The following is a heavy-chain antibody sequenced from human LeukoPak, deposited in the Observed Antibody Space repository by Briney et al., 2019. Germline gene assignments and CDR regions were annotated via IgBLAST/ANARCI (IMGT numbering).Heavy chain of an antibody. CDR3: AKEGQQLVSDAFDT. D-gene: IGHD6-13*01. CDR1: GASISSSY. V-gene: IGHV4-59*01. J-gene: IGHJ3*02. Sequence: EPSETLSLTCTVSGASISSSYWNWIRQPPGKGLEWIGYISYTGSTNYSPSLKSRVTMSLDTSKNQFSLKVNSVTAADTAVYYCAKEGQQLVSDAFDTWGQGTMVTVSS. CDR2: ISYTGST.